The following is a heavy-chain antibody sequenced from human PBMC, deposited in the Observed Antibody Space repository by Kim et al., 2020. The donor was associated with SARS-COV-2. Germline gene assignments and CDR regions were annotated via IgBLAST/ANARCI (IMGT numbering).Heavy chain of an antibody. CDR2: INHSGST. J-gene: IGHJ4*02. D-gene: IGHD3-16*01. CDR3: ARGGRGVMRPHFIDY. CDR1: GGSFSGYY. V-gene: IGHV4-34*01. Sequence: SETLSLTCAVYGGSFSGYYWSWIRQPPGKGLEWIGEINHSGSTNYNPSLKSRVTISVDTSKNQFSLKLSSVTAADTAVYYCARGGRGVMRPHFIDYWGQGTWVTVSP.